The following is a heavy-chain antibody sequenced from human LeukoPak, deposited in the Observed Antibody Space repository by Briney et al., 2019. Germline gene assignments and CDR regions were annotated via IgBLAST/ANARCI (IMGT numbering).Heavy chain of an antibody. Sequence: GASVKVSCKASGYTFTSYGISWVRPAPGQGLEWMGWISAYNGNTNYAQKLQGRGTMTTDTSTSTAYMELRSLRSDDTAVYYCARDEGGPYCSSTSCSPLEPFDYWGQGTLVTVSS. CDR1: GYTFTSYG. CDR2: ISAYNGNT. CDR3: ARDEGGPYCSSTSCSPLEPFDY. V-gene: IGHV1-18*01. J-gene: IGHJ4*02. D-gene: IGHD2-2*01.